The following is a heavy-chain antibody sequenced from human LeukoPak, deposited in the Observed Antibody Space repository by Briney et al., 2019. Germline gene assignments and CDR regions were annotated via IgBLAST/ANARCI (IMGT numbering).Heavy chain of an antibody. V-gene: IGHV3-7*01. Sequence: GGSLRLSCAASGFTLSSYWMSWVRQAPGKGLEWVANIKQDGSEKYYVDSVKGRFIISRDNAKNSQYLQMDSLRVEGTALYHCARFVKVGRWYYIDFWGQGTLVTVSS. D-gene: IGHD4-23*01. CDR3: ARFVKVGRWYYIDF. CDR1: GFTLSSYW. J-gene: IGHJ4*02. CDR2: IKQDGSEK.